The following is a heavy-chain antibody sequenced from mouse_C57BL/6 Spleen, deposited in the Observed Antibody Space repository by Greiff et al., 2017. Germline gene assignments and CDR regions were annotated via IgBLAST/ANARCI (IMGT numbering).Heavy chain of an antibody. CDR1: GYTFTSYW. Sequence: QVQLQQPGAELVQPGASVKMSCKASGYTFTSYWITWVKQRPGQGLEWIGDIYPGSGSTNYNEKFKSKATLTVDTSSSTAYMQLSSLTSEDSAVEYCARRGDYGNYDYARDYWGQGTSVTVSS. V-gene: IGHV1-55*01. J-gene: IGHJ4*01. CDR2: IYPGSGST. CDR3: ARRGDYGNYDYARDY. D-gene: IGHD2-1*01.